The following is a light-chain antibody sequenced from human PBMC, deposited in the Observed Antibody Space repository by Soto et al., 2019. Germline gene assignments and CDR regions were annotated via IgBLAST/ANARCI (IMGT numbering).Light chain of an antibody. V-gene: IGLV1-51*01. CDR3: GTWDSSLSAVV. J-gene: IGLJ2*01. CDR2: DND. Sequence: QSVLTQAPSVSAAPGQKVTIFCSGTSSNIGNNYVSWYQQFPGAAPKLLIKDNDKRPSEIPDRFSGSKSGTSATLGITGLQTGDEADYYCGTWDSSLSAVVFGGVTNLTVL. CDR1: SSNIGNNY.